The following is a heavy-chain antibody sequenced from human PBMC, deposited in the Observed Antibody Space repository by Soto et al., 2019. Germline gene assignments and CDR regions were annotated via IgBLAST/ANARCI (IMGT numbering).Heavy chain of an antibody. J-gene: IGHJ6*03. CDR3: AAAVPAEYVFPYYYMDV. D-gene: IGHD3-16*01. CDR2: IYYSGSA. Sequence: QVQLQESGPGLVKPSETLSLTCTVSGASISSYHWSWIRQTPGKGLEWIGYIYYSGSANYNPSLKSRVTLSVDTSKNHVSLKLSSVTAADTGVYYCAAAVPAEYVFPYYYMDVWGKGTTVTVSS. V-gene: IGHV4-59*01. CDR1: GASISSYH.